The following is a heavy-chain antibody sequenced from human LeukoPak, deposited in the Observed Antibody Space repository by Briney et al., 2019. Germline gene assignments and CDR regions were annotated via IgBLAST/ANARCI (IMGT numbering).Heavy chain of an antibody. CDR1: GFIVSSNY. CDR3: ARDGAYLDY. Sequence: GGSLRLSCAASGFIVSSNYMSWVRQAPGKGLEWVSILYSGGSTNYSEYVKGRFTISRDNSKNTLYLQMNSLRAEDTAVYYCARDGAYLDYWGQGTLVTVS. D-gene: IGHD3-16*01. CDR2: LYSGGST. J-gene: IGHJ4*02. V-gene: IGHV3-53*01.